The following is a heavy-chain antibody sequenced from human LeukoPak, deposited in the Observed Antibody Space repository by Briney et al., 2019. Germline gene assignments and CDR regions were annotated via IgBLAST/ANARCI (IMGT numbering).Heavy chain of an antibody. CDR1: GGSISSYY. CDR2: VYYSGST. CDR3: ARDSETYYYDSSGYPSIAFDI. Sequence: SETLSLTCTVSGGSISSYYWSWIRQPPGKGLEWIGYVYYSGSTNYNPSLKSRVTISVDTSRNQFSLKLSSVTAADTAVYYCARDSETYYYDSSGYPSIAFDIRGQGTMVTVSS. D-gene: IGHD3-22*01. J-gene: IGHJ3*02. V-gene: IGHV4-59*01.